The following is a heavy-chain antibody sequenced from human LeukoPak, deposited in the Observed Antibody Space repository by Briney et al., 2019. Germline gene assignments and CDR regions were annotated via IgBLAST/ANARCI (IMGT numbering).Heavy chain of an antibody. CDR3: ARYITMVRGGSWFDP. CDR1: GYTFTSYD. Sequence: ASEKVSCKASGYTFTSYDINWVRQAAGQGLEWMGWMNPDSGNTGYARNFQGRVTMTRNTSISTAYMELSSLRSEDTAVYYCARYITMVRGGSWFDPWGQGTLVTVSS. CDR2: MNPDSGNT. D-gene: IGHD3-10*01. J-gene: IGHJ5*02. V-gene: IGHV1-8*01.